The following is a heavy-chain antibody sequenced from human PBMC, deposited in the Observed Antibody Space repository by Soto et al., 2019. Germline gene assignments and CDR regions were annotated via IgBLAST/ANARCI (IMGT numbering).Heavy chain of an antibody. Sequence: SETLSLTCTVSGGSISSGGYYWSWIRQHPGKGLEWIGYIYYSGSTYYNPSLKSRVTISVDTSTNQFSLKLSSVTAADTAVYYCARDTSGYDYLSFWGQGTLVTVSS. V-gene: IGHV4-31*03. J-gene: IGHJ4*02. D-gene: IGHD5-12*01. CDR2: IYYSGST. CDR3: ARDTSGYDYLSF. CDR1: GGSISSGGYY.